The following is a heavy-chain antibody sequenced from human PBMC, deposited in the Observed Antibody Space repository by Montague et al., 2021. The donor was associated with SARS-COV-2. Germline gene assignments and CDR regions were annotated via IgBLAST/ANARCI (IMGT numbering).Heavy chain of an antibody. Sequence: SETLSLTCTVSGGSISSSSYYWGWIRQPPGQGLEWIGSINYSGSTYSNPCIESRVSIYVYTSKNQLSLKLSSVTAADTAVYYCARVFTRWLQFDPYFDYWGQGTLVTVSS. CDR3: ARVFTRWLQFDPYFDY. V-gene: IGHV4-39*01. CDR1: GGSISSSSYY. J-gene: IGHJ4*02. CDR2: INYSGST. D-gene: IGHD5-24*01.